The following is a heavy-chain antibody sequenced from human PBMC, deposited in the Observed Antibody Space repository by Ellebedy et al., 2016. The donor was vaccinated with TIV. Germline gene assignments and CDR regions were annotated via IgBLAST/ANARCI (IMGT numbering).Heavy chain of an antibody. Sequence: GGSLRLSXAASGFTFSSYAMSWVRQAPGKGLEWVSAISGSGGSTYYADSVKGRFTISRDNSKNTLYLQMNSLRAEDTAVYYCAKQYRGGYFYGYWGQGTLVTVSS. V-gene: IGHV3-23*01. J-gene: IGHJ4*02. CDR2: ISGSGGST. D-gene: IGHD3-22*01. CDR3: AKQYRGGYFYGY. CDR1: GFTFSSYA.